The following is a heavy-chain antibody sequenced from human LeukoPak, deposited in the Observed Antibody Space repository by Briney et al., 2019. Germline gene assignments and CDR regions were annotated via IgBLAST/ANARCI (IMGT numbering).Heavy chain of an antibody. CDR2: IMPLFNTA. CDR1: GGTFSSYR. Sequence: SVRVSCKASGGTFSSYRITGVGQATGQGLEGMGGIMPLFNTANYAQQFQGRVTITTDESTSTAYMELSSLRFEDTAMYYCARVDRYHYYLDVWGKGTTVTVSS. CDR3: ARVDRYHYYLDV. J-gene: IGHJ6*03. V-gene: IGHV1-69*05.